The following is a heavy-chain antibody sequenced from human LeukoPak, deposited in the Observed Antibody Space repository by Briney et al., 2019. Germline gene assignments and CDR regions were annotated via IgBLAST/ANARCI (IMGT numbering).Heavy chain of an antibody. V-gene: IGHV1-46*01. CDR1: GYTFTSYY. CDR3: ARGTISYYMDV. Sequence: GASVKVSCKASGYTFTSYYMHWVRQAPGQGPEWMGIINPSGGSTSYAQKFQGRVTMTRDMSTSTVYMELSSLRSEDTAVYYCARGTISYYMDVWGKGTTVTVSS. J-gene: IGHJ6*03. CDR2: INPSGGST. D-gene: IGHD1-7*01.